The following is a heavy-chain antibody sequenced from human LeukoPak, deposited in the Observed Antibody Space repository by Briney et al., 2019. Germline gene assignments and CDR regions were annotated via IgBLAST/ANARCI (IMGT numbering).Heavy chain of an antibody. Sequence: GGSLRLSCSTSGFTFSNHFMHWVRQAPGKGLEYVSSIGPNGASTLYADSVKGRFTISRDNSKNALYLQLTSLRLEDTALYYCVKELTGTWSFDYWGQGTLVTFSS. CDR1: GFTFSNHF. D-gene: IGHD3-9*01. J-gene: IGHJ4*02. V-gene: IGHV3-64D*06. CDR3: VKELTGTWSFDY. CDR2: IGPNGAST.